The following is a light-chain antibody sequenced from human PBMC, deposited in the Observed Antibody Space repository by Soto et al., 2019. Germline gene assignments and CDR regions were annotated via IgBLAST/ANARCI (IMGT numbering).Light chain of an antibody. CDR1: QSVGAS. V-gene: IGKV3-11*01. CDR3: QHRINLPYT. Sequence: EIVLTQSPATLSLSPGETATLSCRASQSVGASLGWYQQKPGQSPRLVIHDASIRATGIPARFSGSGSGTDFTLTISSLEPEDFAVYYCQHRINLPYTFGQGTKVEIK. CDR2: DAS. J-gene: IGKJ2*01.